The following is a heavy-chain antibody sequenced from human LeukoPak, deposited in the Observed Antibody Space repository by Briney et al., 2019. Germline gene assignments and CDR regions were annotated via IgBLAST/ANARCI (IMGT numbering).Heavy chain of an antibody. D-gene: IGHD3-10*01. CDR2: INHSGST. V-gene: IGHV4-34*01. Sequence: SETLSLTCAVYGGSFSGYYWSWIRQSPGKGLEWIGEINHSGSTNYNPSLKSRVTISVDTSKNQFSLKLSSVTAADTAVYYCASGPTGLWFGGDNAEYFQHWGQGTLVTVSS. CDR1: GGSFSGYY. CDR3: ASGPTGLWFGGDNAEYFQH. J-gene: IGHJ1*01.